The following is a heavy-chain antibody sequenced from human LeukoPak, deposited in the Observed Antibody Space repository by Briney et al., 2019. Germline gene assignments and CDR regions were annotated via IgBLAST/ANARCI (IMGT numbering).Heavy chain of an antibody. CDR1: GFTFSGYV. CDR3: ARGVGSSSGWYHFDP. CDR2: IRSSVSTI. Sequence: GGSLRHSCGASGFTFSGYVMNWVPQAPGKGPEWNSYIRSSVSTIYYADSVKGRFTISRDNAKNSLYLQMNSLRDEDTAVYYCARGVGSSSGWYHFDPWGQGTLVTVSS. V-gene: IGHV3-48*02. D-gene: IGHD6-19*01. J-gene: IGHJ5*02.